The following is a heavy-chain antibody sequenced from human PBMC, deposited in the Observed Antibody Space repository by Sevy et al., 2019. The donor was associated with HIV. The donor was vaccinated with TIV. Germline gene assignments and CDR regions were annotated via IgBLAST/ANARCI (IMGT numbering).Heavy chain of an antibody. CDR2: IIPIFGTA. Sequence: ASVKVSCKASGGTFSSYAISWVRQAPGQGLEWMGGIIPIFGTANYVQKFQGRVTITADESTSTAYMELSSLRSEDTAVYYCARGEGSSSWPFYYYYYMDVWGKGTTVTVSS. CDR3: ARGEGSSSWPFYYYYYMDV. V-gene: IGHV1-69*13. CDR1: GGTFSSYA. D-gene: IGHD6-13*01. J-gene: IGHJ6*03.